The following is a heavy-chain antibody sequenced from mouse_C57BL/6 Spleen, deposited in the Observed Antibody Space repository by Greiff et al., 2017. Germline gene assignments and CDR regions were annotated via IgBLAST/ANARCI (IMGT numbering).Heavy chain of an antibody. J-gene: IGHJ2*01. D-gene: IGHD1-1*01. CDR1: GYTFTSYW. CDR3: ATFYGRSGY. Sequence: QVQLQQPGTELVKPGASVKLSCKASGYTFTSYWMHWVKQRPGQGLEWIGYINPSNGGTNYNEQFKSKATLTVDKSSSTAYMQLSSLTSEDSAVYYCATFYGRSGYWGQGTTRTVSS. CDR2: INPSNGGT. V-gene: IGHV1-53*01.